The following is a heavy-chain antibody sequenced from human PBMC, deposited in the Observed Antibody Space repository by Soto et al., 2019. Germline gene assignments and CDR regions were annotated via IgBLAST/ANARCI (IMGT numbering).Heavy chain of an antibody. D-gene: IGHD3-22*01. J-gene: IGHJ3*02. CDR1: GYTFTSYG. CDR2: ISAYNGNT. CDR3: ARFNPGHSSCDPDAFDI. V-gene: IGHV1-18*04. Sequence: QVQLVQSGAEVKKPGASVKVSCKASGYTFTSYGISWVRQAPGQGLEWMGWISAYNGNTNYAQKLQGRVTMTTDTSTSTAYMELRSLRSDDTAVYYCARFNPGHSSCDPDAFDIWGQGTMVTVSS.